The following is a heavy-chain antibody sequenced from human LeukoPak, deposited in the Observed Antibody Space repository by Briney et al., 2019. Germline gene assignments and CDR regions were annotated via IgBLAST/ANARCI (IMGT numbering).Heavy chain of an antibody. CDR3: AKVHLGYCSGGSCYHFDY. D-gene: IGHD2-15*01. V-gene: IGHV3-64*01. J-gene: IGHJ4*02. CDR2: ISSNGGST. CDR1: GFTFSSYA. Sequence: GGSLRLSCAASGFTFSSYAMHWVRQAPGKGLEYVSAISSNGGSTYYANSVKGRFTISRDNSKNTLYLQMGSLRAEDMAVYYCAKVHLGYCSGGSCYHFDYWGQGTLVTVSS.